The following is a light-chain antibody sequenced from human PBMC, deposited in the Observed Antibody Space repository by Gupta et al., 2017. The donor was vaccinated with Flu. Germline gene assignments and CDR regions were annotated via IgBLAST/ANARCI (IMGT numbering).Light chain of an antibody. CDR1: NIGSQS. J-gene: IGLJ2*01. CDR2: DDT. V-gene: IGLV3-21*02. CDR3: QVWDSSSDHPV. Sequence: SYVLTPPPSVSVAPGQTARLTCGGNNIGSQSVHWYQQKPGQAPVLVVYDDTDRPSGIPERFSGSNSGNTATLTFSRVEAGDEADFYCQVWDSSSDHPVFGGGTKLTVL.